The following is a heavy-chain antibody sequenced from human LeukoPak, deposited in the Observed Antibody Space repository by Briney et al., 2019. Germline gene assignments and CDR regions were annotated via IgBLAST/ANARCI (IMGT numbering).Heavy chain of an antibody. CDR2: ISGSGGST. Sequence: GGSLRLSCAASGFTFSSYDMSWVRQAPGKGLEWVSTISGSGGSTYYVASVKGRFTISRDNSKNTLYLQINSLRAEDTAVYYCAKDLRGNGYYMDVWGKGTTVTVSS. V-gene: IGHV3-23*01. CDR3: AKDLRGNGYYMDV. CDR1: GFTFSSYD. J-gene: IGHJ6*03. D-gene: IGHD2-8*01.